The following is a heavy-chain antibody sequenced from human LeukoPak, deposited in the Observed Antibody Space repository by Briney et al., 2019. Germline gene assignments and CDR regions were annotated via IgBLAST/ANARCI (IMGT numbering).Heavy chain of an antibody. CDR2: ISSSSSYI. CDR3: ASDSSSWQTEYYFDY. CDR1: GFTFNSYS. Sequence: GGSLRLSCAASGFTFNSYSMNWVRQAPGKGLEWVSSISSSSSYIYYADSVKGRFTISRDNAKNSLYLQMNSLRAEDTAVYYCASDSSSWQTEYYFDYWGQGTLVTVSS. V-gene: IGHV3-21*01. D-gene: IGHD6-13*01. J-gene: IGHJ4*02.